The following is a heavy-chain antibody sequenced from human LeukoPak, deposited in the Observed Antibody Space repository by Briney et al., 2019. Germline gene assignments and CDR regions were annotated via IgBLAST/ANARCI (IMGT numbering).Heavy chain of an antibody. V-gene: IGHV3-21*01. CDR2: ISSSSSYI. J-gene: IGHJ4*02. CDR3: ARLNYGVIPYHY. D-gene: IGHD4-17*01. CDR1: GFAFENYA. Sequence: GGSLRLSCAASGFAFENYAMHWVRHAPGKGLEWVSSISSSSSYIYYADSVKGRFTISRDNAKNSLYLQMNSLRAEDTAVYYCARLNYGVIPYHYWGQGTLVTVSS.